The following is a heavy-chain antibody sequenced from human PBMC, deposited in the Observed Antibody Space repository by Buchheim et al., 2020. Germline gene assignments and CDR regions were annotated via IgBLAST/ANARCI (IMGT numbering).Heavy chain of an antibody. V-gene: IGHV3-30*04. J-gene: IGHJ4*02. CDR3: ARGRGSYSFDS. D-gene: IGHD1-26*01. CDR2: ISSDGTNK. Sequence: QVQLVESGGGVVQPGRSLRLSCAASGFTFSSYAMHWVRQAPGKGLEWVAVISSDGTNKYYADSVKGRFTISRDSSKSQVLLQMISPRGDDTAVYYCARGRGSYSFDSWGQGTL. CDR1: GFTFSSYA.